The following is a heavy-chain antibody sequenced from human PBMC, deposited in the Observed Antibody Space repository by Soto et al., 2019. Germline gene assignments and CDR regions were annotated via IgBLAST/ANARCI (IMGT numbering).Heavy chain of an antibody. CDR3: ARADGDSDYFDY. V-gene: IGHV4-34*01. D-gene: IGHD4-17*01. CDR2: INHSGST. J-gene: IGHJ4*02. Sequence: SETLSLTCPVYGRSFSGYYWSWIRQPPGKGLEWIGEINHSGSTNYNPSLKSRVTRSVDTSKNQFSLKLSSVTAADTAVYYCARADGDSDYFDYWGQGTLVTVSS. CDR1: GRSFSGYY.